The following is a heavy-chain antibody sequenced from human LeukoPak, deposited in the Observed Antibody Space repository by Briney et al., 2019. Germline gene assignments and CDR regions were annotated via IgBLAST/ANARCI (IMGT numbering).Heavy chain of an antibody. Sequence: GGSLRLACAASGFTVSRNYMSWVRQAPGKGLEWVSVISSGGNTYYTDSVEGRFTISRDNSKNTLYLQMSSLRAEDTAVYYCARGDYYDSSGYYFPDAFDIWGQGTMVTVSS. V-gene: IGHV3-53*01. J-gene: IGHJ3*02. CDR2: ISSGGNT. CDR1: GFTVSRNY. CDR3: ARGDYYDSSGYYFPDAFDI. D-gene: IGHD3-22*01.